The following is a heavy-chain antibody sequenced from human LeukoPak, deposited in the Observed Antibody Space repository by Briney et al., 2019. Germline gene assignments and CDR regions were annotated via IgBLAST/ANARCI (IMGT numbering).Heavy chain of an antibody. Sequence: SETLSLTCTVSGGSISSSSYYWSWIRQPAGKGLEWIGRIYTSGSTNYNPSLKSRVTISVDTSKNQFSLKLSSVTAADTAVYYCARVRVGNYYYYYMDVWGKGTTVTISS. J-gene: IGHJ6*03. D-gene: IGHD2-2*01. CDR2: IYTSGST. V-gene: IGHV4-61*02. CDR1: GGSISSSSYY. CDR3: ARVRVGNYYYYYMDV.